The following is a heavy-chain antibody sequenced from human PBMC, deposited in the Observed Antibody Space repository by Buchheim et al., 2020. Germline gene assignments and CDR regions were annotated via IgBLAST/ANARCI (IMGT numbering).Heavy chain of an antibody. J-gene: IGHJ4*02. CDR1: GFTFSSYS. Sequence: EVQLVESGGGLVKPGGSLRLSCAASGFTFSSYSMNWVRQAPGKGLEWVSSISSSSSYIYYADSVKGRFTISRDNAKNSTHPQMNSLRAEDTAVYYCAVKACGGDCFSFGYWGQGTL. D-gene: IGHD2-21*02. V-gene: IGHV3-21*01. CDR3: AVKACGGDCFSFGY. CDR2: ISSSSSYI.